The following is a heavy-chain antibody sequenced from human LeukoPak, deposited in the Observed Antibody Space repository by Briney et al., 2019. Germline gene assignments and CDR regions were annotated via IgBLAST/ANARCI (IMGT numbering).Heavy chain of an antibody. CDR2: IYYSGST. CDR3: ARGGSNWNYALNYYYMDV. Sequence: PSETLSLTCTVSGGSISSYYWSWIRQPPGKGLEWIGYIYYSGSTNYNPSLKSRVTISVDTSKNQFSLKLSSVTAADTAVYYCARGGSNWNYALNYYYMDVWSKGTTVTVSS. D-gene: IGHD1-7*01. CDR1: GGSISSYY. J-gene: IGHJ6*03. V-gene: IGHV4-59*01.